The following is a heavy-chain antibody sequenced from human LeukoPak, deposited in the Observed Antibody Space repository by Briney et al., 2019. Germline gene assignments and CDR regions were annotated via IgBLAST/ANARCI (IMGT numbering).Heavy chain of an antibody. Sequence: LRPSDAKTEVSGVRYGSRSGWQPPGKKLKWVAVISYDGSNKYYADSVKGRFTISRDNSKNTLYLQMNSLRAEDTAVYYCAKDKSRDVLLWFGELESVDGMDVWGKATTVTVSS. V-gene: IGHV3-30*18. CDR2: ISYDGSNK. J-gene: IGHJ6*04. CDR1: EVSGVRYG. D-gene: IGHD3-10*01. CDR3: AKDKSRDVLLWFGELESVDGMDV.